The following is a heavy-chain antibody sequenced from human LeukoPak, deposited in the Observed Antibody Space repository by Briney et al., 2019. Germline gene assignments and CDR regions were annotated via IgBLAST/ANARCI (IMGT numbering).Heavy chain of an antibody. J-gene: IGHJ3*02. Sequence: SVKVSCKASGGTFSSYAISWMRQAPGQGLEWMGGIIPIFGTANYAQKFQGRVTITADESTSTAYMELSSLRSEDTAVYYCARVDRVGYHDAFDIWGQGTMVTVSS. D-gene: IGHD5-18*01. CDR3: ARVDRVGYHDAFDI. CDR2: IIPIFGTA. CDR1: GGTFSSYA. V-gene: IGHV1-69*13.